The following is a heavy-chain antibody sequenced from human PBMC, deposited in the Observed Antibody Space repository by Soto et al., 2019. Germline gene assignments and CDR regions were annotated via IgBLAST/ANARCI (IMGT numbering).Heavy chain of an antibody. V-gene: IGHV3-23*01. CDR3: AKDGNPIPYLTGYYRLGWFDP. CDR1: GFTFSSYA. Sequence: PGGSLRLSCAASGFTFSSYAMSWVRQAPGKGLEWVSAISGSGGSTYYADSVKGRFTISRDNSKNTLYLQMNSLRAEDTAVCYCAKDGNPIPYLTGYYRLGWFDPWGQGTLVTVSS. D-gene: IGHD3-9*01. CDR2: ISGSGGST. J-gene: IGHJ5*02.